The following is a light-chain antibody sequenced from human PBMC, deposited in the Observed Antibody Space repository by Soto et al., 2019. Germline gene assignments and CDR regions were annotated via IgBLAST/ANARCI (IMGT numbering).Light chain of an antibody. CDR2: GAS. Sequence: EIVMTQSPATLSVSPGERATLSCRASQSVSSNLAWYQQKPGQAPRLLIYGASTRATGTPARFSGSGSATEFTLTISSLQSEDFAVYYCQQYNNWPPLTFGGGTKVEIK. CDR1: QSVSSN. CDR3: QQYNNWPPLT. J-gene: IGKJ4*01. V-gene: IGKV3-15*01.